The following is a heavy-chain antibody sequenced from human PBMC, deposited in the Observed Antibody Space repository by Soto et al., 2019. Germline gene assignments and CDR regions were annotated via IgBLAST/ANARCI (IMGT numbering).Heavy chain of an antibody. CDR1: GFTFSSYG. CDR2: MWYDGSNK. J-gene: IGHJ6*03. CDR3: ARVGDYGDYGGVYYYYYCRDV. Sequence: QVQLVESGGGVVQPGRSLRLSCAASGFTFSSYGMHWVRQAPGKGLEWVAVMWYDGSNKYYADSVKGRFTISRDNSKNTLYLQMNSLRAEDTAVYYCARVGDYGDYGGVYYYYYCRDVWGKGTTVTVSS. D-gene: IGHD4-17*01. V-gene: IGHV3-33*01.